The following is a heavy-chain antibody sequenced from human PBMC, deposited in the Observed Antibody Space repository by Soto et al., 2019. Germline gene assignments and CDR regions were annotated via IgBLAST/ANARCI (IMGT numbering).Heavy chain of an antibody. V-gene: IGHV3-64*02. CDR1: GFTFSSYA. CDR2: ISSNGGST. Sequence: GGSLRLSCAASGFTFSSYAMHWVRQAPGKGLEYVSAISSNGGSTYYADSVKGRFTISRDNSKNTLYLQMGSLRAEDMAVYYCARDSQSSGWYNGDAFDIWGQGTMVTVSS. J-gene: IGHJ3*02. CDR3: ARDSQSSGWYNGDAFDI. D-gene: IGHD6-19*01.